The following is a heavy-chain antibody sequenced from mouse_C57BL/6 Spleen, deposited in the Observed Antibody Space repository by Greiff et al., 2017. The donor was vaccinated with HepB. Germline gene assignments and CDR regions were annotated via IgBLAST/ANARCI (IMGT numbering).Heavy chain of an antibody. D-gene: IGHD1-1*01. CDR3: ARGRYYGSSPYFDY. J-gene: IGHJ2*01. CDR2: IYPGSGNT. V-gene: IGHV1-76*01. CDR1: GYTFTDYY. Sequence: VQLQESGAELVRPGASVKLSCKASGYTFTDYYINWVKQRPGQGLEWIARIYPGSGNTYYNEKFKGKATLTAEKSSSTAYMQLSSLTSEDSAVYFCARGRYYGSSPYFDYWGQGTTLTVSS.